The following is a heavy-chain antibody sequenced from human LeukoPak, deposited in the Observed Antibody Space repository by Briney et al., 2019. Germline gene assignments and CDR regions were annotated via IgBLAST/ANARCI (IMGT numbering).Heavy chain of an antibody. CDR1: GFTFRSYA. CDR3: AKLEHRSLSGAFDI. CDR2: IGGSGGTT. D-gene: IGHD1/OR15-1a*01. V-gene: IGHV3-23*01. Sequence: GGSLRLSCAASGFTFRSYAMSWVRQAPGKGLEWVSSIGGSGGTTYYADSVKGRFNISRDNSKNTLHLQMNSLRAEDTAIYYCAKLEHRSLSGAFDIWGLGTMVTVSS. J-gene: IGHJ3*02.